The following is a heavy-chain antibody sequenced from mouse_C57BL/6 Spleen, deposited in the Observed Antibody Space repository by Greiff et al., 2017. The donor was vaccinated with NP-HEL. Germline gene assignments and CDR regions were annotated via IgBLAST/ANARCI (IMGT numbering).Heavy chain of an antibody. CDR3: ALHYVDYLGY. J-gene: IGHJ2*01. V-gene: IGHV1-50*01. Sequence: QVQLQQPGAELVKPGASVKLSCKASGYTFTSYWMQRVKQRPGQGLAWIGEIDPADSYSNYHQKFKGNATLTADTSARTAYMLHSSLTSEDSAVFDCALHYVDYLGYWGQGTTLTVSS. CDR2: IDPADSYS. CDR1: GYTFTSYW. D-gene: IGHD1-1*01.